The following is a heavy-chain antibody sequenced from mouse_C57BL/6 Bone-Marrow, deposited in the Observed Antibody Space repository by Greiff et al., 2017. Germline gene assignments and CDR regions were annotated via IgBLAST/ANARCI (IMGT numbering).Heavy chain of an antibody. CDR2: IWGGGST. V-gene: IGHV2-9*01. CDR1: GFSFTSYG. CDR3: SKHRRYHYYGRVFAY. J-gene: IGHJ3*01. Sequence: VQLQQSGPGLVAPSQSLSITCTVSGFSFTSYGVAWVRQPPGKGLEWMGAIWGGGSTNYNSALMSRLSIRKDDSNSHGFFQTNSLQTAAAAMYYGSKHRRYHYYGRVFAYWGQGTLLTVSA. D-gene: IGHD1-1*01.